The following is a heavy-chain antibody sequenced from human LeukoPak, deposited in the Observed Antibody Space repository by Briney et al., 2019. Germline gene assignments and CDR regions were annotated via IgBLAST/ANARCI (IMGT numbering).Heavy chain of an antibody. V-gene: IGHV3-48*03. CDR3: ASNSGVSSSWQRDY. D-gene: IGHD6-13*01. CDR2: ISSSGSTI. Sequence: PGGYLRLSCAASGFTFSSYEMNWVRQAPGKGLEWVSYISSSGSTIYYADSVKGRFTISRDNAKNSLYLQMNSLRAEDTAVYYCASNSGVSSSWQRDYWGQGTLVTVSS. J-gene: IGHJ4*02. CDR1: GFTFSSYE.